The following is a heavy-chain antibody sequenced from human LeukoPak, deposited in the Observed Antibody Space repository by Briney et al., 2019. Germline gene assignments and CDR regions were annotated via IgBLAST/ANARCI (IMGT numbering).Heavy chain of an antibody. J-gene: IGHJ4*02. Sequence: GASVKVSCKASGYTLTGYYIYWVRQAPGQRLEWTGQISPHSGGTNYAQKFQGRVTMTRDTSISTAYMELSNLRSDDTAVYYCARGGTDYWGQGTLVTVSS. D-gene: IGHD5-12*01. CDR2: ISPHSGGT. CDR3: ARGGTDY. V-gene: IGHV1-2*06. CDR1: GYTLTGYY.